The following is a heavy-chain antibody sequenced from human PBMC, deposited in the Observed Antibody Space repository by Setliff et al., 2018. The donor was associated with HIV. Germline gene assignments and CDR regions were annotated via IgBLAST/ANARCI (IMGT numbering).Heavy chain of an antibody. D-gene: IGHD3-22*01. J-gene: IGHJ3*02. CDR3: ARQGAGYYYDSSDYYTGNGFDM. V-gene: IGHV4-38-2*01. Sequence: SETLSLTCAISGYSISTAYYWAWIRQSPGKGLEWIGGFHHSGSAHYNPSLKSRVTISGQTSKNQFSLTLTSVTAADTAIYYCARQGAGYYYDSSDYYTGNGFDMWGQGTRVTVS. CDR2: FHHSGSA. CDR1: GYSISTAYY.